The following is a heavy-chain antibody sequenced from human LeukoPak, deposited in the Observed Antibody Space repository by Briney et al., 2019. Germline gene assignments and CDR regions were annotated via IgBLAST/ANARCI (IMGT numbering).Heavy chain of an antibody. V-gene: IGHV3-21*01. CDR3: ARDREVDTAMVGDYAMDV. CDR2: ISSSSSYI. J-gene: IGHJ6*04. CDR1: GFTFSSYS. Sequence: GGSLRLTCAASGFTFSSYSMNWVRQAPGKGLEWVSSISSSSSYIYYADSVKGRFTISRDNAKNSLYLQMNSLRAEDTAVYYCARDREVDTAMVGDYAMDVWGKGTTVTVSS. D-gene: IGHD5-18*01.